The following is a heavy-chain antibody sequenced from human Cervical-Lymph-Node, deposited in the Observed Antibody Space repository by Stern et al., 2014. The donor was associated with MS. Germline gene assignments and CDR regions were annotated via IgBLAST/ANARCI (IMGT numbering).Heavy chain of an antibody. J-gene: IGHJ6*02. D-gene: IGHD1-14*01. Sequence: VQLVESGAEVKKPGSSVKVSCKASGGTFSSVGISWERQAPGQGLEWVGGIIPIFGTANYAQQLQDRVTIAADTSTSTAYMDLSSLRSEDTAIYYCASGLIPRDHYNYYGMEVWGQGTTVTVSS. CDR3: ASGLIPRDHYNYYGMEV. V-gene: IGHV1-69*06. CDR2: IIPIFGTA. CDR1: GGTFSSVG.